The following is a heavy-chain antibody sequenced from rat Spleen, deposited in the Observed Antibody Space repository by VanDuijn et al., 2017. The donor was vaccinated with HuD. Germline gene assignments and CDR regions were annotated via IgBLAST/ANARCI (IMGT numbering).Heavy chain of an antibody. J-gene: IGHJ3*01. CDR1: GFTFSDYN. CDR2: ISYDGSSI. CDR3: TTVHDNWFAY. Sequence: EVQLVESGGGLVQPGRSMKLSCAASGFTFSDYNMAWVRQAPKKGLEWVATISYDGSSIYYRDSVKGRFTISRDNAKSTLYLQMDNLRSEDTATYHCTTVHDNWFAYWGQGTLVTVSS. V-gene: IGHV5-7*01.